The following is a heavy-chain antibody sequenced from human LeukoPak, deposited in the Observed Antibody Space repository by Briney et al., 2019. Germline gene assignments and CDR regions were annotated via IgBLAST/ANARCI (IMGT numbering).Heavy chain of an antibody. Sequence: KPSETLSLTCAVYGGSFSGYYWSWIRQPPGKGLEWIGEINHSGSTNYNPSLKSRVTISVHTSKNQFSLKLSSVTAADTAVYYCARGGYGSGTYYNYWGQGTLVTVSS. V-gene: IGHV4-34*01. CDR3: ARGGYGSGTYYNY. CDR1: GGSFSGYY. CDR2: INHSGST. J-gene: IGHJ4*02. D-gene: IGHD3-10*01.